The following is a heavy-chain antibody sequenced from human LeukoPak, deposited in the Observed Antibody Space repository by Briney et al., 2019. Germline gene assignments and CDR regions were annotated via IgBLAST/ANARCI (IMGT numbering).Heavy chain of an antibody. Sequence: SETLSLTCTVSGGSISSYYWSWIRQPPGKGLEWIGRIYTSGSTNYNPSLKSRVTISVDTSKNQFSLKLSSVTAADTAVYYCARDGRCTNGVCYTGDYYYYYMDVWGKGTTVTVSS. CDR1: GGSISSYY. CDR3: ARDGRCTNGVCYTGDYYYYYMDV. D-gene: IGHD2-8*01. V-gene: IGHV4-4*08. J-gene: IGHJ6*03. CDR2: IYTSGST.